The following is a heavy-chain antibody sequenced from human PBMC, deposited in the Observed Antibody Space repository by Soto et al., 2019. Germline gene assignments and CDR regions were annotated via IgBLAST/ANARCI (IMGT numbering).Heavy chain of an antibody. CDR1: GFTFSSYA. V-gene: IGHV3-23*04. D-gene: IGHD3-10*01. J-gene: IGHJ6*02. CDR3: AKDTRGSGSYYIYGMDV. CDR2: ISASGGST. Sequence: EVQLVESGGGLVQPGGSLRLSCAASGFTFSSYAMSWVRQAPGKGLEWVSTISASGGSTYHADSVKGRFTISRDNSKNTRYLQMNSLRDEDTAAYYCAKDTRGSGSYYIYGMDVWGQGTTVTVS.